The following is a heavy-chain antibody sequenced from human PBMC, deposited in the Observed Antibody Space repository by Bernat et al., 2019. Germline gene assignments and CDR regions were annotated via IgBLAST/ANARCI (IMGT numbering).Heavy chain of an antibody. Sequence: QVQLVESGGGVVQPGRSLRLSCAASGFTFSSYGMHWVRQAPGKGLEWVAVILYDGSNKYYAGSVKGPINISRENSKNTLYLKMNSRSAEDTAVYYCARGIGRGAFDYWGQGTLVTVTS. CDR3: ARGIGRGAFDY. V-gene: IGHV3-33*01. CDR1: GFTFSSYG. J-gene: IGHJ4*02. CDR2: ILYDGSNK. D-gene: IGHD2/OR15-2a*01.